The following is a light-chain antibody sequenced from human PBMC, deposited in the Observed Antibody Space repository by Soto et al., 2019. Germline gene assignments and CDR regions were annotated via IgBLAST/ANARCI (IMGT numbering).Light chain of an antibody. V-gene: IGKV3-15*01. CDR2: DTS. CDR1: QSVSSK. J-gene: IGKJ1*01. CDR3: QQYNNWPET. Sequence: EIVMTQSPATLSVSPGERATLSCRASQSVSSKLAWYQHKPGQAPRLLIYDTSTRAAGIPARFTGSGSGTDFTLTISSLQSEDFAVYYCQQYNNWPETFGQGTKVEIK.